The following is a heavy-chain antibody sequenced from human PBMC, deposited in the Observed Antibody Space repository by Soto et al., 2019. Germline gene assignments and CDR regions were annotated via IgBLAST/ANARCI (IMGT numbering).Heavy chain of an antibody. J-gene: IGHJ6*02. CDR2: ISAYNGNT. Sequence: QVQLVQSGAEVKKPGASVKVSCKASGYTFTSYGISWVRQAPGQGPEWMGWISAYNGNTNYAQKLQGRVTMTTDTSTSTDYMELRSLRSDDTAVYYCARDGGNFNYYYYYGMDVWGQGTTVTVSS. CDR3: ARDGGNFNYYYYYGMDV. D-gene: IGHD2-21*02. CDR1: GYTFTSYG. V-gene: IGHV1-18*04.